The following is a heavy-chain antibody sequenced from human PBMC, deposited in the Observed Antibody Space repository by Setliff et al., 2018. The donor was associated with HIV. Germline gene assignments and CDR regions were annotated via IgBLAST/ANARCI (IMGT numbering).Heavy chain of an antibody. CDR2: IYPGDSDT. V-gene: IGHV5-51*01. CDR3: ARTYGSGMGGFDY. D-gene: IGHD3-10*01. J-gene: IGHJ4*02. Sequence: GESLNISCKGSGYSFTKYWIGWVRQMPGKGLEWMGIIYPGDSDTRYRPSFQGQVTISADKSISTAYLQWSSLKASDTAMYYCARTYGSGMGGFDYWGQGTLVTVSS. CDR1: GYSFTKYW.